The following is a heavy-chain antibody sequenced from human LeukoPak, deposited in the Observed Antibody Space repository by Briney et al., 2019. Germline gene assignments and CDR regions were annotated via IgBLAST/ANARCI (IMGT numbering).Heavy chain of an antibody. D-gene: IGHD2-2*01. J-gene: IGHJ5*02. Sequence: SETLSLTCTVSGGSISSYYWSWIRQPPGKGLEWIGYIYTSGSTNYNPSLKSRVTISVDTSKNQFFLKLSSVTAADTAVYFCARHPSPPLVVPAAMGSPSWFDPWSQGTLVTVSA. CDR3: ARHPSPPLVVPAAMGSPSWFDP. V-gene: IGHV4-4*09. CDR2: IYTSGST. CDR1: GGSISSYY.